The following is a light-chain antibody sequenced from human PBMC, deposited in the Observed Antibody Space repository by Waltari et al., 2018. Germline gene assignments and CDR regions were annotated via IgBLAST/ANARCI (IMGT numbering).Light chain of an antibody. Sequence: QSVLTKPPSASGTPGQSVTISCSGSSSNIGSHYVYWYQQLPGTAPKPLIYRNNQRPSGVPDRFSGSKSGTSASLAISGLRSEDEADYYCAAWDDSLRVFGGGTKLTVL. CDR3: AAWDDSLRV. J-gene: IGLJ2*01. V-gene: IGLV1-47*01. CDR2: RNN. CDR1: SSNIGSHY.